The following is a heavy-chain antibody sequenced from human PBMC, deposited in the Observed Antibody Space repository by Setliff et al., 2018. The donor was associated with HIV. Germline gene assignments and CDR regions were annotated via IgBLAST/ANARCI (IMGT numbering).Heavy chain of an antibody. CDR1: GYTFTNFG. Sequence: SVKVSCKASGYTFTNFGITWVRQAPGQGLEWMGGIMPIFGTTNYAQRFQGRVTITTDKSTSTVYMELRGLRSEDTAVYYCARDRTYYYEGSGYHSDTWGQGTLVTVSS. V-gene: IGHV1-69*05. CDR3: ARDRTYYYEGSGYHSDT. CDR2: IMPIFGTT. J-gene: IGHJ5*02. D-gene: IGHD3-22*01.